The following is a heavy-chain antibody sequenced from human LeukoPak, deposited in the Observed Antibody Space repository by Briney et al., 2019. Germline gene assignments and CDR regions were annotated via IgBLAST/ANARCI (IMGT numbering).Heavy chain of an antibody. D-gene: IGHD3-10*01. Sequence: SETLSLTCTVSGGSISSSSYYWGWIRQPPGKGLEWIGSIYYSGSTYYNPSLKSRVTISVDTSKNQFSLKLSSVTAADTAVYYCARAPGTPLWFDPWGQGTLVTVSS. V-gene: IGHV4-39*07. J-gene: IGHJ5*02. CDR3: ARAPGTPLWFDP. CDR1: GGSISSSSYY. CDR2: IYYSGST.